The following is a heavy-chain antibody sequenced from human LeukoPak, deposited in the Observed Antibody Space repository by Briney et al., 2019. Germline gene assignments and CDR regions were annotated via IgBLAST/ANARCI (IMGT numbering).Heavy chain of an antibody. CDR2: IIPIFGSA. V-gene: IGHV1-69*05. D-gene: IGHD1-26*01. CDR1: GGTFGTYA. CDR3: VRDRGGSYSGNWIDP. Sequence: SVKVSCRASGGTFGTYAISWVRQAPGQGLEWMGEIIPIFGSANYAQKFQGRVTIATDESTSAAYMELSSLRSEDTAVYYCVRDRGGSYSGNWIDPWGQGTLVTVSS. J-gene: IGHJ5*02.